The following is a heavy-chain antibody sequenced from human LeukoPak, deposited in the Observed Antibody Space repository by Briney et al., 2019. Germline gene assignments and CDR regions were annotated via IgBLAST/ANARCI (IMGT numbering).Heavy chain of an antibody. V-gene: IGHV3-23*01. Sequence: GGSLRLSCAASGFTFSSYAMSWVRQAPGKGLEWVSGISGSGGSTYYADSVKGRFTISRDNSKNTLYLQMNSLRAEDTAVYYCATPGRFLEWLLLDYWGQGTLVTVSS. CDR1: GFTFSSYA. CDR3: ATPGRFLEWLLLDY. D-gene: IGHD3-3*01. CDR2: ISGSGGST. J-gene: IGHJ4*02.